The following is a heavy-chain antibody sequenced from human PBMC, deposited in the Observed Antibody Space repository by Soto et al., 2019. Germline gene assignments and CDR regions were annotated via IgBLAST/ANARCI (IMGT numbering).Heavy chain of an antibody. V-gene: IGHV3-53*01. J-gene: IGHJ3*01. CDR2: LYASDST. Sequence: GGSLRLSCAASGFTVSSHYMSWVRQTPGKGLEWVSILYASDSTFYADSVEGRFTISRDNSKNTVYLQLNSLRAEDTAVYYCATTVTRLIAFDVWGQGTMVTVSS. D-gene: IGHD4-17*01. CDR1: GFTVSSHY. CDR3: ATTVTRLIAFDV.